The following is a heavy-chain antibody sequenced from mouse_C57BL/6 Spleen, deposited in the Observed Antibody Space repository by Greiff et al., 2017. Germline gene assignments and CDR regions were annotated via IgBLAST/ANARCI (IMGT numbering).Heavy chain of an antibody. CDR1: GYTFTDYN. J-gene: IGHJ4*01. Sequence: VKLMQSGPELVKPGASVKMSCKASGYTFTDYNMHWVKQRHGKRLEWIGYINPNNGGTSYNQKFNGKATLTVNKSSRTAYMELLRLTSVDSAIYYLESHLITTPYYYAMDYWGQGTSVTVSS. V-gene: IGHV1-22*01. D-gene: IGHD1-1*01. CDR3: ESHLITTPYYYAMDY. CDR2: INPNNGGT.